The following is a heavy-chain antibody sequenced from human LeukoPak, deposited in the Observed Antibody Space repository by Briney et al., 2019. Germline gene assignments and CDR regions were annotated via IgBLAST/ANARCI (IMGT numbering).Heavy chain of an antibody. D-gene: IGHD3-10*01. CDR1: GFTFSSYE. CDR3: ARDTHYYGSGSPAFDI. Sequence: GGSLRLSCAASGFTFSSYEMNWVRQTPGKGLEWVSYISSSGSTIYYADSVKGRFTISRDNAKNSLNLQMNSLRAEDTAMYYCARDTHYYGSGSPAFDIWGQGTMVTVSS. J-gene: IGHJ3*02. CDR2: ISSSGSTI. V-gene: IGHV3-48*03.